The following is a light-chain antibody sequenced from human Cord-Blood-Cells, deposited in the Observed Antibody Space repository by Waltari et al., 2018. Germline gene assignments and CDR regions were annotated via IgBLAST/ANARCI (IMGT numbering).Light chain of an antibody. Sequence: QSALTQPRSVSGSPGQSVTISCTGTSSDFGGYNYVSWYQQHPGKAPRLMIYDVSKRPSGVPDRFCGSKSGNSAALTISGLQAEDEADYYCCSYAGSYTWVFGGGTKLTVL. V-gene: IGLV2-11*01. CDR1: SSDFGGYNY. CDR3: CSYAGSYTWV. CDR2: DVS. J-gene: IGLJ3*02.